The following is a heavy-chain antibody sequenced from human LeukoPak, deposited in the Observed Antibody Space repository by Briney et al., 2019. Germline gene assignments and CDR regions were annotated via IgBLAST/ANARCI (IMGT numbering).Heavy chain of an antibody. J-gene: IGHJ4*02. D-gene: IGHD3-3*01. CDR1: GFTVSSNY. CDR3: TRGDPDF. V-gene: IGHV3-7*01. Sequence: GGSLRLSCAASGFTVSSNYMSWVRQAPGKGLEWVANINQDGSAKYYVDSVKGRFTISKDSAKNSLYLQMNSLRVDDTAVYYCTRGDPDFWGQGTLVTVSS. CDR2: INQDGSAK.